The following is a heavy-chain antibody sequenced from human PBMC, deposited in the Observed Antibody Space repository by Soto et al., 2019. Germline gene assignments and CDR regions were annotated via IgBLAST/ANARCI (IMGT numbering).Heavy chain of an antibody. D-gene: IGHD3-22*01. CDR3: ARYPYFDSNNSYSNHGYFDP. Sequence: QVQLVESGGGVVQPGRSLRLSCAASGFTFNIYGMHWVRQAPGKGLEWVAAIWYDGTNKYYGDSVKGRFTISRDNSKNTLYLQMSGLRVEDTAVKYCARYPYFDSNNSYSNHGYFDPWGHGTLVTVSS. V-gene: IGHV3-33*01. J-gene: IGHJ5*02. CDR2: IWYDGTNK. CDR1: GFTFNIYG.